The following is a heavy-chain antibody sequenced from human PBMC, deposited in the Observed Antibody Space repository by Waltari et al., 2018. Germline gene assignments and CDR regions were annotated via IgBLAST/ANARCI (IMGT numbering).Heavy chain of an antibody. CDR3: AREKKTAYYDFWSGYYTGGWFDP. Sequence: QVQLQESGPGLVKPSETLSLTCAVSGYSISSGYYWGWIRQPPGKGPEWIGSIYHSGSTYYNPSLKSRVTISVDTSKNQFSLKLSSVTAADTAVYYCAREKKTAYYDFWSGYYTGGWFDPWGQGTLVTVSS. CDR1: GYSISSGYY. V-gene: IGHV4-38-2*02. J-gene: IGHJ5*02. D-gene: IGHD3-3*01. CDR2: IYHSGST.